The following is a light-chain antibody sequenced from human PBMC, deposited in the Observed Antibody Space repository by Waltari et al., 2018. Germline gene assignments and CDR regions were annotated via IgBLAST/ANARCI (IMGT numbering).Light chain of an antibody. Sequence: QSVLTQPPSASATPGQRVTISCSGSSSNIGGNTVNCYQQLPGTAPKLLIVSNNQRTSGVPDRFSGSKFGASAYLAISGIQSEDEADYYCAAWDDSLNGVLFGGGTKLTVL. CDR3: AAWDDSLNGVL. CDR2: SNN. J-gene: IGLJ2*01. CDR1: SSNIGGNT. V-gene: IGLV1-44*01.